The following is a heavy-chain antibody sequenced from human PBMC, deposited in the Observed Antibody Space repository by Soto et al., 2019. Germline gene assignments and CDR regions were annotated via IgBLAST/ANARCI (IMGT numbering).Heavy chain of an antibody. D-gene: IGHD5-18*01. V-gene: IGHV1-69*13. CDR3: ARIPRYSFPTSDDLDS. Sequence: GASVKVSCKASGVTFYTYTFSWVRQAPGQGLEWMGSITPIYPTTNYAERFQGRLTITADGSTHTAYMDLTSLTSEDTAVYYCARIPRYSFPTSDDLDSWGQGTLVTVSS. J-gene: IGHJ4*02. CDR2: ITPIYPTT. CDR1: GVTFYTYT.